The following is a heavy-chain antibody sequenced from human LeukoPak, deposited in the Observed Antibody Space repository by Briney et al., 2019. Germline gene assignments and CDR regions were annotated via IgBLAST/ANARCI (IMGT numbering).Heavy chain of an antibody. Sequence: GGSLRLSCAASGFTFSSYAMHWVRQAPGKGLVWVAVISYDGSNKYYADSVKGRFTISRDNSKNTLYLQMNSLRAEGTAVYYCARAGTVTTAHYFDYWGQGTLVTVSS. D-gene: IGHD4-17*01. CDR1: GFTFSSYA. CDR2: ISYDGSNK. V-gene: IGHV3-30-3*01. CDR3: ARAGTVTTAHYFDY. J-gene: IGHJ4*02.